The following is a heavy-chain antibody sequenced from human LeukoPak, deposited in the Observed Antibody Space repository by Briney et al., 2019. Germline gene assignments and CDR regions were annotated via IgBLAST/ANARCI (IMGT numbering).Heavy chain of an antibody. Sequence: PGGSLRLSCAASGFTVSSNYMSWVRQAPGKGLEWVANIKQDGSEKYYVDSVKGRFTISRDNAKNSLHLQMNSLRAEDTAVYYCARDNYYGSGSYYLSYYYYMDVWGKGTTVTVSS. D-gene: IGHD3-10*01. CDR3: ARDNYYGSGSYYLSYYYYMDV. V-gene: IGHV3-7*01. CDR1: GFTVSSNY. J-gene: IGHJ6*03. CDR2: IKQDGSEK.